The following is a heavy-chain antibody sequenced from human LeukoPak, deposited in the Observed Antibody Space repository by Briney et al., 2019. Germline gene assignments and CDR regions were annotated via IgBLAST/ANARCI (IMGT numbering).Heavy chain of an antibody. CDR1: GYTFTDYF. V-gene: IGHV1-2*02. CDR2: INPNSGGT. J-gene: IGHJ4*02. D-gene: IGHD3-10*01. CDR3: ARGDGSGRYCIEY. Sequence: ASVKVSCKASGYTFTDYFMHWVRQAPGQGLEWMGWINPNSGGTSYAQRFQGRVTMTRDTSISTVYMELSRLTSDDTAVYYCARGDGSGRYCIEYWGQGTLVAVAS.